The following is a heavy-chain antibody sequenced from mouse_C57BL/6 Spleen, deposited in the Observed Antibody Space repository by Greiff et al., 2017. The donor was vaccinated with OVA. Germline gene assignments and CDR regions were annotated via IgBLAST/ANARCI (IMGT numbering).Heavy chain of an antibody. CDR2: ISSGGSYT. D-gene: IGHD2-3*01. Sequence: DVKLVESGGDLVKPGGSLKLSCAASGFTFSSYGMSWVRQTPDKRLEWVATISSGGSYTYYPDSVKGRFTISRDNAKNTLYLQMSSLKSEDTAMYYCARHDGYYGVFYYAMDYWGQGTSVTVSS. CDR1: GFTFSSYG. J-gene: IGHJ4*01. CDR3: ARHDGYYGVFYYAMDY. V-gene: IGHV5-6*02.